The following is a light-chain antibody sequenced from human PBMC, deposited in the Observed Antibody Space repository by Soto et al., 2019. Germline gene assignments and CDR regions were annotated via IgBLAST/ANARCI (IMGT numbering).Light chain of an antibody. Sequence: EIIMTQSPATLSVSPGERATLSCRASQSVSSDLAWFQQNPGQAPRLLIYGASTRATGIPAKLSGSGSGTKFTLTISSLQSEDFAVYYCQQYNNWPWTFGQGTKVDIK. CDR1: QSVSSD. J-gene: IGKJ1*01. CDR3: QQYNNWPWT. V-gene: IGKV3-15*01. CDR2: GAS.